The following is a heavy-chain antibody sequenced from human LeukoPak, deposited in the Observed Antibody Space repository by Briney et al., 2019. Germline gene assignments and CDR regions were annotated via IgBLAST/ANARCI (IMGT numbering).Heavy chain of an antibody. D-gene: IGHD3-16*02. Sequence: SETLSLTCTVSGGSISGGGYYWSWIRQHPGKGLEWIGYIYYSGSTYYNPSLKSRVTISVDTSKNQFSLKLSSVTAADTAVYYCARTHYDYVWGSYRSPYYFDYWGQGTLVTVSS. CDR1: GGSISGGGYY. V-gene: IGHV4-31*03. CDR3: ARTHYDYVWGSYRSPYYFDY. J-gene: IGHJ4*02. CDR2: IYYSGST.